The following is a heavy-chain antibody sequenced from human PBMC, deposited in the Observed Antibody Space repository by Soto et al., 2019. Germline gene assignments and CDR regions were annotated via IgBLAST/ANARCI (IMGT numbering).Heavy chain of an antibody. Sequence: SDTLSLTCTVSGGSISSYYWSWIRQPPGKGLEWIGYIYYSGSTNYNPSLKSRVTISVDTSKNQFSLKLSSVTAADTAVYYCARAPSALDYGDYGYYYYYMDVWGKGTTVTVSS. CDR2: IYYSGST. CDR3: ARAPSALDYGDYGYYYYYMDV. D-gene: IGHD4-17*01. J-gene: IGHJ6*03. V-gene: IGHV4-59*12. CDR1: GGSISSYY.